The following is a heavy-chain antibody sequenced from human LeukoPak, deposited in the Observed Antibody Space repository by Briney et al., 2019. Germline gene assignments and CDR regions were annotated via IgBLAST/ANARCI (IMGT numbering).Heavy chain of an antibody. CDR1: GYTFTSYY. V-gene: IGHV1-46*01. CDR3: AXXXRVPIVAAGPDY. J-gene: IGHJ4*02. CDR2: INPSGGST. D-gene: IGHD6-13*01. Sequence: GASVKVSCKASGYTFTSYYIHWVRQAPGQGLEWMGIINPSGGSTSYAQKFQGRVTMTRDMSTSTVYMELSSLRSEDTSVHYCAXXXRVPIVAAGPDYWGQGTLVTVSS.